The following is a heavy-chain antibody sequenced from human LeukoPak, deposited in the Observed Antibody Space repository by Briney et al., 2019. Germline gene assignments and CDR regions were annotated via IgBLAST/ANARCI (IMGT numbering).Heavy chain of an antibody. CDR2: IYYSGST. V-gene: IGHV4-59*12. J-gene: IGHJ4*02. D-gene: IGHD6-13*01. Sequence: SETLSLTCTVSGGSISSYYWSWIRQPPGKGLEWIGYIYYSGSTNYNPSLKSRVTISVDTSKNQFSLKLSSVTAADTAVYYCAREQAAGGLDYWGQGTLVTVSS. CDR1: GGSISSYY. CDR3: AREQAAGGLDY.